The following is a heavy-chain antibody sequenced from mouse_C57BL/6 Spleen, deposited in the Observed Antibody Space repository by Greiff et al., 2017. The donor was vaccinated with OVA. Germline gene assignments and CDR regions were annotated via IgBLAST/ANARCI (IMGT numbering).Heavy chain of an antibody. Sequence: VQGVESGPGLVAPSQSLSITFTVSGFSLTSYAISWVRQPPGKGLEWLGVIWTGGGTNYNSALKSRLSISKDNSKSQVFLKMNSLQTDDTARYYCARVYGSSYGWFAYWGQGTLVTVSA. D-gene: IGHD1-1*01. V-gene: IGHV2-9-1*01. CDR2: IWTGGGT. CDR1: GFSLTSYA. CDR3: ARVYGSSYGWFAY. J-gene: IGHJ3*01.